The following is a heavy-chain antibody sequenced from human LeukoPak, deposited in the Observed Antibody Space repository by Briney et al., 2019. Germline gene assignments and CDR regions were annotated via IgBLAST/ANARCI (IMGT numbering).Heavy chain of an antibody. CDR1: GDSVYSNSAA. V-gene: IGHV6-1*01. CDR3: ARSTGGANWFDP. CDR2: TYYRSKWYN. Sequence: SQTVSLTCAISGDSVYSNSAAWNWIRQSPSRGLEWLGRTYYRSKWYNEYAVSVKSPITINPDTSKNQFSLQVNSVTPEETAVYYCARSTGGANWFDPWGQGTLVTVSS. J-gene: IGHJ5*02. D-gene: IGHD3-10*01.